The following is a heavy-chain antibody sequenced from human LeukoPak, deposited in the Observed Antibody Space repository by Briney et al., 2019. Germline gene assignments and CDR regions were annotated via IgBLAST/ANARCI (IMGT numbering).Heavy chain of an antibody. Sequence: SQTLSLTCTVSGGSISSGGYYWSWIRQHPGKGLEWIGYIYYSGSTYYNPSLKSRVTISVDTSKNQFSLRLSSVTAADTAVYYCARDTRAYDRSRYYSFDYWGQGALVTVSS. CDR1: GGSISSGGYY. D-gene: IGHD3-22*01. V-gene: IGHV4-31*03. CDR2: IYYSGST. J-gene: IGHJ4*02. CDR3: ARDTRAYDRSRYYSFDY.